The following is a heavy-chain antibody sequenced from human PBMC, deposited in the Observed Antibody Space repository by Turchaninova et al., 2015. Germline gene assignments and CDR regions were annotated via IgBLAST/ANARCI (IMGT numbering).Heavy chain of an antibody. CDR2: IRREEDRT. CDR3: TTHALVEYFQH. CDR1: GFNFGHYT. Sequence: LLVQSGGSLRLSCLASGFNFGHYTMHWVRQRPGKGLEWLSLIRREEDRTSYADTVRGRFFISRDNSKASLYLQMNNLRFEDTGLYYCTTHALVEYFQHWGQGTLVTVSS. J-gene: IGHJ1*01. V-gene: IGHV3-43*01. D-gene: IGHD2-15*01.